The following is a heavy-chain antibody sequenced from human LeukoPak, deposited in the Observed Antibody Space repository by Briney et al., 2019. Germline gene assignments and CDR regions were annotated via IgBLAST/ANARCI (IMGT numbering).Heavy chain of an antibody. Sequence: SETLSLTCTVSGGSISSRSYYWGWIRQPPGKGLEWIGSIYYSGSTYYNPSLKSRVTISVDTSKNQFSLKLSPVTAADTAVYYCARVRGPNYFDYWGQGTLVTVSS. CDR2: IYYSGST. V-gene: IGHV4-39*07. CDR1: GGSISSRSYY. J-gene: IGHJ4*02. D-gene: IGHD3-10*01. CDR3: ARVRGPNYFDY.